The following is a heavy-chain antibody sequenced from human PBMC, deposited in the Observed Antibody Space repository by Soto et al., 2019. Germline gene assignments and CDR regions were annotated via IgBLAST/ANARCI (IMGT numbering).Heavy chain of an antibody. Sequence: EVQLLESGGGLVQPGGSLRLACAASGFTFSSDAMSWVRQAPGKVLEWVSAISGSGGSTYYADSVKGRFTISRDNSKNKLYLQMNSLRAEDTALYYCAKDRSGWREPYYFDYWGQGTLVTVSS. CDR3: AKDRSGWREPYYFDY. J-gene: IGHJ4*02. D-gene: IGHD6-19*01. V-gene: IGHV3-23*01. CDR1: GFTFSSDA. CDR2: ISGSGGST.